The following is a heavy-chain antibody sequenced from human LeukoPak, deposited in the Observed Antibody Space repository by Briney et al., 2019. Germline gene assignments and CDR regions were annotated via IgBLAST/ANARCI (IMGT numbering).Heavy chain of an antibody. J-gene: IGHJ4*02. CDR1: GFTVSSNY. D-gene: IGHD4-17*01. CDR2: IYSGGST. Sequence: GGSLRLSCAASGFTVSSNYMSWVRQAPGKGLEWVSVIYSGGSTYYADSVKGRFTISRDNSKNTLFLQMNSLRAEDTAVYYCARGATVTTQPFDYWGQGTLATVSS. CDR3: ARGATVTTQPFDY. V-gene: IGHV3-66*01.